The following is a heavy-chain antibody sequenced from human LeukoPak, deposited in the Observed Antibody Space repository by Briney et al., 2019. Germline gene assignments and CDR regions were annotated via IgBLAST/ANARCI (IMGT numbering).Heavy chain of an antibody. D-gene: IGHD3-22*01. CDR1: GFTFSSYG. Sequence: GGSLRLSCAASGFTFSSYGMHWVRQAPGKGLEWVAVISYDGSNKYYADSVKGRFTISRDNSKNTLYLQMNSLRAEDTAVYYCAKDKDSSGYYWNYYYYGMDVWGQGTTVTVSS. V-gene: IGHV3-30*18. CDR3: AKDKDSSGYYWNYYYYGMDV. CDR2: ISYDGSNK. J-gene: IGHJ6*02.